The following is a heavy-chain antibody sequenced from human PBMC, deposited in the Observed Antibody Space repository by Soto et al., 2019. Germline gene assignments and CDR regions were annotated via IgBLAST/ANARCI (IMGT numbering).Heavy chain of an antibody. J-gene: IGHJ4*02. V-gene: IGHV3-23*01. Sequence: GGSLRLSCAASGFTFSSYGMSWVRQAPGKGLEWVSAMSGSGDSTYYADSVKGRFIISRDNSKNTLYVQKNSLRDEDTAIYYCAKRAGSNVGHFDYRGQGTLVAVPS. CDR1: GFTFSSYG. D-gene: IGHD6-13*01. CDR3: AKRAGSNVGHFDY. CDR2: MSGSGDST.